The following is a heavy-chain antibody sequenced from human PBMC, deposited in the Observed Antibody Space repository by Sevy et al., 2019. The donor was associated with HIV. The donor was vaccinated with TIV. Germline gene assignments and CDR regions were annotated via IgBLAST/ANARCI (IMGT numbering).Heavy chain of an antibody. Sequence: GGCLRLSCAASGFTFSSYAMHWVRQAPGKGLEWVAVISYDGSNKYYADSVKGRFTISRDNSKNTLYLQMNSLRAEDTATSYCARALGAVAGTPFDYWGQGTLVTVSS. J-gene: IGHJ4*02. D-gene: IGHD6-19*01. CDR2: ISYDGSNK. CDR1: GFTFSSYA. V-gene: IGHV3-30*04. CDR3: ARALGAVAGTPFDY.